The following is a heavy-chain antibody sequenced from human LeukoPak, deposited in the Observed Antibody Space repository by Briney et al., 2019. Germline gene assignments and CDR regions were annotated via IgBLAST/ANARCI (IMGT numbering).Heavy chain of an antibody. J-gene: IGHJ4*02. V-gene: IGHV3-53*01. Sequence: PGRSLRLSCAASGFXVSSNYISWVRQAPGKGLEWVSVIYSGGSTYYADSVKGRFIISRDNSKNTLYLQLNSLRGEDTAVYYCASQTTVKYYFDYWGQGTLVTVSS. CDR1: GFXVSSNY. D-gene: IGHD4-17*01. CDR2: IYSGGST. CDR3: ASQTTVKYYFDY.